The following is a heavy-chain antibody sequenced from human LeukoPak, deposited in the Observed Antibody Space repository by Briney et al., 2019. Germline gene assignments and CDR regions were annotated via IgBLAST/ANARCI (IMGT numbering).Heavy chain of an antibody. J-gene: IGHJ3*02. D-gene: IGHD3-10*01. CDR2: ISGSGGST. V-gene: IGHV3-23*01. Sequence: GGSLRLSCAASGFTFSSYAMSWVRQAPGKGLEWVSAISGSGGSTYYADSVKGRFTISRDNSKHTLYLQMNSLRAEDTAVYYCAKEPLLWFGESRAFDIWGQGTMVTVFS. CDR3: AKEPLLWFGESRAFDI. CDR1: GFTFSSYA.